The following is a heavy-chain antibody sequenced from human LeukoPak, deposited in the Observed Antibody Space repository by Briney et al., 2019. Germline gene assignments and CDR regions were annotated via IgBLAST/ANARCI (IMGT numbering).Heavy chain of an antibody. CDR3: ARDLYYGDYGHWFDP. Sequence: SETLSPTCTVSGGSISSYYWSWIRQPPGKGLEWIGYIYYSGSTNYNPSLKSRVTISVDTSKNQFSLKLSSVTAADTAVYYCARDLYYGDYGHWFDPWGQGTLVTVSS. V-gene: IGHV4-59*01. CDR1: GGSISSYY. J-gene: IGHJ5*02. CDR2: IYYSGST. D-gene: IGHD4-17*01.